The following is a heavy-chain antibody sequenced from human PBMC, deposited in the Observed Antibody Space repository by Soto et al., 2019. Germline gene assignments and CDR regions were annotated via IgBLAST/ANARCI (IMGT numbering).Heavy chain of an antibody. CDR3: ARRRDIGSSYHYYFYGMDV. D-gene: IGHD6-6*01. CDR1: GYRFTNYW. CDR2: IDPSDSYI. J-gene: IGHJ6*02. Sequence: PGESLKISCQGSGYRFTNYWITWVRQMPGKGLEWMGRIDPSDSYINYSPSFQGHVTISADTSISTAYLQWSSLEASDTAIYYCARRRDIGSSYHYYFYGMDVWGQGTTVTVSS. V-gene: IGHV5-10-1*01.